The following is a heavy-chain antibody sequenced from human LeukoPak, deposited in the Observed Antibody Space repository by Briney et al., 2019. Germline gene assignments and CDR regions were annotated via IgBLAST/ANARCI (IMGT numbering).Heavy chain of an antibody. CDR1: GGTFSSYA. CDR2: IIPILGIA. CDR3: ARSRIQLCPDY. D-gene: IGHD5-18*01. V-gene: IGHV1-69*04. J-gene: IGHJ4*02. Sequence: GASVKVSCKASGGTFSSYAISWVRQAPGQGLEWMGRIIPILGIANYAQKFQGRVTITADKSTSTAYMELSSLRSEDTAVYYCARSRIQLCPDYWGQGTLVTVSS.